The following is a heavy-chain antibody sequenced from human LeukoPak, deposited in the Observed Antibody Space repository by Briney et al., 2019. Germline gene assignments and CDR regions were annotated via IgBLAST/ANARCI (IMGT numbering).Heavy chain of an antibody. D-gene: IGHD6-6*01. J-gene: IGHJ4*02. Sequence: PSGTLSLTCAVSGYSISSGYYWGWIRQPPGKGLEWIGSIYHSGNTTYNPSLKSRVTISVDTSKNQFSLKVSSVTAADTALYYCARWYSSSGYLDYWGQGTLVTVSS. CDR2: IYHSGNT. V-gene: IGHV4-38-2*01. CDR1: GYSISSGYY. CDR3: ARWYSSSGYLDY.